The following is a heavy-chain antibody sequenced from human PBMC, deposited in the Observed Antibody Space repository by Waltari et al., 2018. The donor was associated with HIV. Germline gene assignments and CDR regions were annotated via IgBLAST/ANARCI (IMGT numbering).Heavy chain of an antibody. V-gene: IGHV4-39*01. CDR1: GGSITRNDFY. CDR2: MYNSGTT. Sequence: QLHLQESGPGLVKPSETLALTCTVSGGSITRNDFYWAWIRQPPGKGLEWMGLMYNSGTTDYNPSLMMRVSMSRDTSKNRFSLRLHSVTAADTAIYYCARRGDGFNQHARLDHWGPGTLVTVSS. D-gene: IGHD2-2*01. CDR3: ARRGDGFNQHARLDH. J-gene: IGHJ4*02.